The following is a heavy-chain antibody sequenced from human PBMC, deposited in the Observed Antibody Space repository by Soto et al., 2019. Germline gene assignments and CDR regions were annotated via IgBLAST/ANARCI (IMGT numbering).Heavy chain of an antibody. CDR3: ARRWGPTFDF. D-gene: IGHD1-26*01. J-gene: IGHJ4*02. CDR1: RCSISSYY. V-gene: IGHV4-59*01. CDR2: IYYSGST. Sequence: SETLSLTCTVSRCSISSYYWSWIRQPPGKGLEWIGYIYYSGSTNYNPSLKSRVTISVDTSKNQFSLKLSSVTAADTAVYYCARRWGPTFDFWGQGTLVTVS.